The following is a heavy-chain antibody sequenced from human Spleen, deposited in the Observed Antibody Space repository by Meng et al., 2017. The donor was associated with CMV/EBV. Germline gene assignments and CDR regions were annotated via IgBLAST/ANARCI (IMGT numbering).Heavy chain of an antibody. V-gene: IGHV3-48*03. J-gene: IGHJ3*02. CDR3: AREAGIVGSRSAFDI. Sequence: GESLKISCAASGFTFSSYEMNWVRQAPGKGLEWVSYISSSGSTKHYADSVKGRFTISRDNAKNSLYLQMNSLRAEDKAAYYCAREAGIVGSRSAFDIWGQGTMVTVSS. CDR1: GFTFSSYE. CDR2: ISSSGSTK. D-gene: IGHD1-26*01.